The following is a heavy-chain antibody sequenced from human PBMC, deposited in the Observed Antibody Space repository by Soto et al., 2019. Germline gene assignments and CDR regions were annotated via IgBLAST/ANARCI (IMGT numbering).Heavy chain of an antibody. J-gene: IGHJ4*02. CDR1: GYTFTEYD. V-gene: IGHV1-8*01. CDR3: EVTTGF. Sequence: QVQVVQSRAEVKKPGASVKVSCKTSGYTFTEYDLNWVRQAPGQGLEYMGWVSPENRNAGYAPQFRGRVSMTTDTSISTAYLELTNLTYEDTAVYYCEVTTGFWGQGTMFTVSS. D-gene: IGHD1-1*01. CDR2: VSPENRNA.